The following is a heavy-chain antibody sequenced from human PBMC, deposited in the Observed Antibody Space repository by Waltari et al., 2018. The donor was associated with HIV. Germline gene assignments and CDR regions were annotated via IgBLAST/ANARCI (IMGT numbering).Heavy chain of an antibody. CDR2: IKQDESEK. D-gene: IGHD3-22*01. J-gene: IGHJ4*02. CDR1: GLTFNKYL. CDR3: AREALYDSSGYYFDY. Sequence: EVQLVESGGGLVQPGGSLRLSCEASGLTFNKYLLTWVRQAPGKGLEWVANIKQDESEKYYVDSLKGRFTISRDNAKNSLFLQMNSLRVEDTAVYYCAREALYDSSGYYFDYWGQGTLVTVSS. V-gene: IGHV3-7*01.